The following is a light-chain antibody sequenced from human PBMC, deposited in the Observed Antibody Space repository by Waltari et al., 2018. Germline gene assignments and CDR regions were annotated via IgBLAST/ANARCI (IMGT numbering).Light chain of an antibody. V-gene: IGKV3-11*01. CDR2: DAS. CDR1: QSVSSY. CDR3: QQRSNWPRT. J-gene: IGKJ1*01. Sequence: EIVLTQSPATLSLSPGERAPLSCRASQSVSSYLAWYQQKPGQAPRLLIYDASNRATGIPARFSGSGSGTDFTLTISSLEPEDFAVYYCQQRSNWPRTFGQGTKEEIK.